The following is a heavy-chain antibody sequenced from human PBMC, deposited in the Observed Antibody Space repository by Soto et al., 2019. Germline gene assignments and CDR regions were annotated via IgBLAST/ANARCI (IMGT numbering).Heavy chain of an antibody. CDR2: IYYSGST. V-gene: IGHV4-30-4*01. D-gene: IGHD3-3*01. J-gene: IGHJ5*02. Sequence: SETLSLTCTVSGGSISSGDYYWSWIRQPPGKGLEWIGYIYYSGSTYYNPSLKSRVTISVDTSKNQFSLKLSSVTAADTAVYYCARGPLYYDFWSGYYTNNWFDPWGQGTLVTVSS. CDR1: GGSISSGDYY. CDR3: ARGPLYYDFWSGYYTNNWFDP.